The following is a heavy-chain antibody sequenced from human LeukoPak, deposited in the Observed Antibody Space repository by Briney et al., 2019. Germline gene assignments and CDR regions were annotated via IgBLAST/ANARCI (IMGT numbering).Heavy chain of an antibody. D-gene: IGHD3-16*01. CDR2: IYYSGST. CDR3: ARDLANYAYTDP. J-gene: IGHJ4*02. CDR1: GGSISSGDYY. V-gene: IGHV4-30-4*01. Sequence: SETLSLTCTVSGGSISSGDYYWSWIRQPPEKGLEWIGYIYYSGSTYYNPSLKSRVTISVDTSKNQFSLKLSSVTAADTAVYYCARDLANYAYTDPWGQGTLVTVSS.